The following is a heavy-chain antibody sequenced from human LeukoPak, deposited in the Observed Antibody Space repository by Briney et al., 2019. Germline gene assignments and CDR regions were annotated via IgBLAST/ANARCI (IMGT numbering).Heavy chain of an antibody. J-gene: IGHJ4*02. CDR1: GFTFSSNA. V-gene: IGHV3-23*01. CDR2: IHGSDDNT. D-gene: IGHD4-23*01. Sequence: PGGSLRLSCAASGFTFSSNAMTWVRQAPGKGLEWVSAIHGSDDNTHYADSVKGRFTISRDKSKNTLYLQMNSLRADDTAVYYCAKDLLRWSFDYGGQGTLVTVSA. CDR3: AKDLLRWSFDY.